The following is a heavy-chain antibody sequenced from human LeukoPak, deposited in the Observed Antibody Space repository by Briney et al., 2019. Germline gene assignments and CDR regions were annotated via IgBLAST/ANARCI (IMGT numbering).Heavy chain of an antibody. V-gene: IGHV3-7*05. CDR2: IKQDGSEK. J-gene: IGHJ4*02. CDR3: ATSRTLDH. CDR1: GFTFSSYW. Sequence: GGSLRLSCAAAGFTFSSYWMNWVRQAPGKGLEWVANIKQDGSEKYYVDSLKGRFTISRDIAKNSLYLRMNSLRAEDTAVYYCATSRTLDHWGQGTLVIVSS.